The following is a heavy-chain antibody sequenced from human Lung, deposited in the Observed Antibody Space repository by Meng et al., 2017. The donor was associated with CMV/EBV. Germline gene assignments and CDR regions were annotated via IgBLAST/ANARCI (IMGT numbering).Heavy chain of an antibody. CDR1: RFSFGGLW. CDR3: ARGHYAGA. J-gene: IGHJ5*01. V-gene: IGHV3-7*04. CDR2: TKADGSER. Sequence: GESLKISCTSSRFSFGGLWMNWVRQAPGKGLEWVANTKADGSERYYVDSVKGRFTISRDNAKNSLYLQMNNLRVEDTAVYFCARGHYAGAWGHGTLVTVSS. D-gene: IGHD3-16*01.